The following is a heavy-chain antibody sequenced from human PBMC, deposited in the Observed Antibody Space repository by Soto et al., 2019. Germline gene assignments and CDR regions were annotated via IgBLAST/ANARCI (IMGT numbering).Heavy chain of an antibody. CDR3: ARHNYDSSGTAVDV. CDR1: GGSISSSSYY. V-gene: IGHV4-39*07. J-gene: IGHJ6*02. D-gene: IGHD3-22*01. Sequence: PSETLSLTCTVSGGSISSSSYYRGWIRQPPGKGLEWIGSIYYSGSTYYNPSLKSRVTISVDTSKNQFSLKLSSVTAADTAVYYCARHNYDSSGTAVDVWGQGTTVTVSS. CDR2: IYYSGST.